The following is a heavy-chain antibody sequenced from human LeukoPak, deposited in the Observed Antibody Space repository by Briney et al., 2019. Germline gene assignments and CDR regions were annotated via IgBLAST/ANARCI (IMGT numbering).Heavy chain of an antibody. V-gene: IGHV4-59*01. CDR3: ARQPYYSDRTHGYAFDM. CDR1: GDSISNSF. CDR2: IYYSGTT. Sequence: PSETLSLTCSVSGDSISNSFWNWIRQPPGKGLEWIGYIYYSGTTNYNPSLKSRVTLSIDRSESQFSLKLSSVSAADTAVYYCARQPYYSDRTHGYAFDMWGQGTMVTVSS. D-gene: IGHD3-22*01. J-gene: IGHJ3*02.